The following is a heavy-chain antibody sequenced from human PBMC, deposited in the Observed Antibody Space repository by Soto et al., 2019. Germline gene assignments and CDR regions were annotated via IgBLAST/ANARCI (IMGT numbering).Heavy chain of an antibody. CDR3: VRDSHGDY. Sequence: EVQLVESGGGLVQPGGSLRLSCAGSGFTFSNYWMHWVRQAPGKGLEWVSRIDHDGPTDYADSVRVRFTISRDNAENTLYLQMNSLRPEKTVVYYCVRDSHGDYWGQGALVTVSS. V-gene: IGHV3-74*01. J-gene: IGHJ4*02. CDR2: IDHDGPT. CDR1: GFTFSNYW.